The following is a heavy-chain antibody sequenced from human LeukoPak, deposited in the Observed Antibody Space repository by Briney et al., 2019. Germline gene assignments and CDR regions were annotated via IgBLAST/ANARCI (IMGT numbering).Heavy chain of an antibody. CDR1: GFTFDDYA. CDR3: AKDLVRGGYSGYGNPDY. D-gene: IGHD5-12*01. CDR2: ISWDGGST. Sequence: GGSLRLSCAASGFTFDDYAMHWVRQAPGKGLEWVSLISWDGGSTYYADSVKGRFTISRDNSKNSLYLQMNSLRAEDTALYYCAKDLVRGGYSGYGNPDYWGQGTLVTVSS. V-gene: IGHV3-43D*03. J-gene: IGHJ4*02.